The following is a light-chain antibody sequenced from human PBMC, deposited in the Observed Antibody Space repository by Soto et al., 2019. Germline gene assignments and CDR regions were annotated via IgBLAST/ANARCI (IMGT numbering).Light chain of an antibody. CDR1: SVDINY. CDR3: SSYPVRDILV. J-gene: IGLJ3*02. CDR2: EVT. Sequence: QSALTQPPSASGSRGQSVTISCTGTSVDINYVSWFQQHPGKAPKLIFCEVTKRPPGVPDRFSGSKSGTTASLTVSGLQDDDEADYYCSSYPVRDILVFGGGTKLT. V-gene: IGLV2-8*01.